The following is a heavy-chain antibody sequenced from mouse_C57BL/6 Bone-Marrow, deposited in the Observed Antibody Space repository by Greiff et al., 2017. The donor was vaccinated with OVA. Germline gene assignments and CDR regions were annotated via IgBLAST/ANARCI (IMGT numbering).Heavy chain of an antibody. J-gene: IGHJ4*01. CDR1: GFNIKNTY. Sequence: VQLQQSVAELVRPGASVKLSCTASGFNIKNTYMHWVKQRPEQGLEWIGRIDPANGNTKYAPKFQGKATITADKSSNQAYLQLSSRTSEDTAIYSCARTSQENAMDYWGQGTSVSVSS. D-gene: IGHD6-1*01. CDR3: ARTSQENAMDY. V-gene: IGHV14-3*01. CDR2: IDPANGNT.